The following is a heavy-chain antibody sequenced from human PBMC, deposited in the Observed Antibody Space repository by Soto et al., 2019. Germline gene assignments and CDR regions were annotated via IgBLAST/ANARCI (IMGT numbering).Heavy chain of an antibody. CDR2: TRNKANSYTT. Sequence: EVQLVESGGGLVQPGGSLRLSCAASGFTFSDHYMDWVRQAPGKGLEWVGRTRNKANSYTTEYAASVKGRFTISRDDSQTSLYLQMNSLKTEDTAVYYCATVSGSGSYYFDYWGQGTLVTVSS. V-gene: IGHV3-72*01. D-gene: IGHD1-26*01. J-gene: IGHJ4*02. CDR3: ATVSGSGSYYFDY. CDR1: GFTFSDHY.